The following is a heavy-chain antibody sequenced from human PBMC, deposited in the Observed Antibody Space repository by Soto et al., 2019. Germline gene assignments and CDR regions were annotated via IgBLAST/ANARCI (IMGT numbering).Heavy chain of an antibody. Sequence: PGGSLRLSCAASGFTFSSYSMNWVRQAPGKGLEWVSYISSSSSTLYYADSVKGRFTISRDNAKNSLYLQMNSLRAEDTAVYYCARDGGDSSSWYFAFDIWGQGTMVTVS. CDR3: ARDGGDSSSWYFAFDI. J-gene: IGHJ3*02. CDR2: ISSSSSTL. CDR1: GFTFSSYS. V-gene: IGHV3-48*01. D-gene: IGHD6-13*01.